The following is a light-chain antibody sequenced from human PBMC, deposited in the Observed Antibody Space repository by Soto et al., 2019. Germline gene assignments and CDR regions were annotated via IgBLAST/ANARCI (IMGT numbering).Light chain of an antibody. CDR3: SSYAGSNNPVV. Sequence: SALTQPPSASGSPGQSVTISCTGTSSDVGGYNYVSWYQQHPGKAPKLMIYGVSKRPSGVPDRFSGSKSGNTASLTVSGLQAEDEADYYCSSYAGSNNPVVFGGGTKLTVL. CDR1: SSDVGGYNY. CDR2: GVS. J-gene: IGLJ2*01. V-gene: IGLV2-8*01.